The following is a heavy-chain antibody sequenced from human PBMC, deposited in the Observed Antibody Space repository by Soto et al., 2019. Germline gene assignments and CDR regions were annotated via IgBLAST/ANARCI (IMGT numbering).Heavy chain of an antibody. D-gene: IGHD1-1*01. CDR1: GFTFSSYG. CDR2: ISYDGSNK. CDR3: AKDKGISQLGFDY. V-gene: IGHV3-30*18. J-gene: IGHJ4*02. Sequence: QVQLVESGGGVVQPGRSLRLSCAASGFTFSSYGMHWVRQAPGKGLEWVAVISYDGSNKHYADSVKGRFTISRDNSKNTLYLQMNSLRAEDTAVYYCAKDKGISQLGFDYWGQGTLVTVSS.